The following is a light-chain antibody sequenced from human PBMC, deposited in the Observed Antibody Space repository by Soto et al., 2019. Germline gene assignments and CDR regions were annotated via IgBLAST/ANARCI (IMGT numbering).Light chain of an antibody. Sequence: IVLTQSPGPLSVSPGERATLSCRASQSLNSNSLAWYQQKPGQAPRLLIYNAYNRASGIPDRFSGSGSGTDFTLTISRLEPEDFVVYHCQQYDGSPRTFGQGTKVEVK. CDR1: QSLNSNS. CDR2: NAY. J-gene: IGKJ1*01. V-gene: IGKV3-20*01. CDR3: QQYDGSPRT.